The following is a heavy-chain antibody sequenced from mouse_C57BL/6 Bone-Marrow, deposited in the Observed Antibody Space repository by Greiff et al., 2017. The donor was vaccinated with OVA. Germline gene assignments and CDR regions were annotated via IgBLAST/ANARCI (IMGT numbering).Heavy chain of an antibody. CDR2: IHPSDSDT. J-gene: IGHJ2*01. V-gene: IGHV1-74*01. Sequence: KQRPGQGLEWIGRIHPSDSDTNYNQKFKGKATLTVDKSSSTAYMQLSSLTSEDSAVYYCAISTGGDYWGQGTTLTVSS. CDR3: AISTGGDY. D-gene: IGHD4-1*02.